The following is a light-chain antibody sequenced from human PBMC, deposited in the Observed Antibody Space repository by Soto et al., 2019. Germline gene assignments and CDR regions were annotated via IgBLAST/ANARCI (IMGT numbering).Light chain of an antibody. Sequence: QLVLTQSPSASASLGASVKLTCTLSIGHSNYAIAWHQQQPEKGPRYLMKLNSDGSHSKGDGIPDRFSGSSSGAERYLTISSLQSEDEADYYCQTWVTGIYVFGTGTKVTVL. J-gene: IGLJ1*01. V-gene: IGLV4-69*01. CDR1: IGHSNYA. CDR3: QTWVTGIYV. CDR2: LNSDGSH.